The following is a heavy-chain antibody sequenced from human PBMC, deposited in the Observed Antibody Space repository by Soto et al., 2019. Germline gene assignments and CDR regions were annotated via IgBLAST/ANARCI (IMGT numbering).Heavy chain of an antibody. CDR1: GYTFTSYG. D-gene: IGHD3-9*01. CDR2: ISAYNGNT. J-gene: IGHJ6*02. V-gene: IGHV1-18*04. Sequence: AAVKVSCKASGYTFTSYGISWVGQAPGQGLEGMGWISAYNGNTNYAQKLQGRVTMTTDTSTSTAYMELRSLRSDDTAVYYCAREVVRYFDWQTNYYYGMDVWGQGTTVTVSS. CDR3: AREVVRYFDWQTNYYYGMDV.